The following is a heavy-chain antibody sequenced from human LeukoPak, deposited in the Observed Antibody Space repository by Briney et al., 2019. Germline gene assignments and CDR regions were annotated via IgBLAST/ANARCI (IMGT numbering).Heavy chain of an antibody. V-gene: IGHV1-24*01. CDR1: GYTLTELS. Sequence: GASVKVSCKVSGYTLTELSMHWVRQAPGKGLEWMGGFDPEDGETIYAQKFQGRVTMTTDTSTSTAYMELRSLRSDDTAVYYCARDNGIPDYWGQGTLVTVSS. CDR3: ARDNGIPDY. J-gene: IGHJ4*02. D-gene: IGHD2-8*01. CDR2: FDPEDGET.